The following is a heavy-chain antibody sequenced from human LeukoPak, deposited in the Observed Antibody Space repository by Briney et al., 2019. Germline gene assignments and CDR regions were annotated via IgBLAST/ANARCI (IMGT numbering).Heavy chain of an antibody. D-gene: IGHD5-18*01. J-gene: IGHJ4*02. Sequence: SETLSLTCAVSGYSMRSGYYWDWIRQPPEKGLEWIGSIYHSGSTYYNPSLKSRVTISVDTSKNQFSLNLSSVTAADTAVYYCASRSYSYGYNYWGQGNLVTVSS. CDR2: IYHSGST. CDR1: GYSMRSGYY. V-gene: IGHV4-38-2*01. CDR3: ASRSYSYGYNY.